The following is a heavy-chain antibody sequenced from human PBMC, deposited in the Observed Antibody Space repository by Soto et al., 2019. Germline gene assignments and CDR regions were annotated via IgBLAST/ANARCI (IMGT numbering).Heavy chain of an antibody. CDR3: GRGRSGQIVVFY. J-gene: IGHJ4*02. Sequence: VASVKVSCKASGYTFTGHYIHWVRQAPEQGPEWMGEIGPESGDTRYAQKFQGRVTMTRDMSITTVYVELNNLSPDDTAVYYCGRGRSGQIVVFYWGQGTPVTVSS. CDR2: IGPESGDT. V-gene: IGHV1-2*02. D-gene: IGHD3-3*01. CDR1: GYTFTGHY.